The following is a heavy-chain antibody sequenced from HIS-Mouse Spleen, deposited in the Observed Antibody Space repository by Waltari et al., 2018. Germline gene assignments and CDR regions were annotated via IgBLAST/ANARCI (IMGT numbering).Heavy chain of an antibody. D-gene: IGHD6-13*01. V-gene: IGHV4-39*07. CDR2: IYYSGSD. J-gene: IGHJ2*01. Sequence: QLQLQESGPGLVKPSETLSLNCTVSGGSISSSSYYWGWIRQPPGKGLEWIGSIYYSGSDYYNPSLKSRVTISVDTSKNQFSLKLSSVTAADTAVYYCAREIPYSSSWYDWYFDLWGRGTLVTVSS. CDR1: GGSISSSSYY. CDR3: AREIPYSSSWYDWYFDL.